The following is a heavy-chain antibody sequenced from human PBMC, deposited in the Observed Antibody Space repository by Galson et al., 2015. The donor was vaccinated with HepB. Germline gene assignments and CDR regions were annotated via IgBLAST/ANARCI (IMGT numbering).Heavy chain of an antibody. CDR1: GFTFSSYA. Sequence: SLRLSCAASGFTFSSYAMHWVRQAPGKGLEWVAVISYDGSNKYYADSVKGRFTISRDNSKNTLYLQMNSLRAEDTAVYYCARGYLDPRSVHFDYWGQGTLVTVSS. CDR3: ARGYLDPRSVHFDY. D-gene: IGHD2-2*03. CDR2: ISYDGSNK. V-gene: IGHV3-30*04. J-gene: IGHJ4*02.